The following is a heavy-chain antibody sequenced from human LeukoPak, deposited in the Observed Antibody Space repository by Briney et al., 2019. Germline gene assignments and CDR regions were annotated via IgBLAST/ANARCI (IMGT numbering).Heavy chain of an antibody. Sequence: SETLSLTCTVSGGSVSSGSYYWSWIRQPPVKGLEWIGYIYYSGTTNYNPSLKSRVTISVDTSKNQFSLKLSSVTAADTAVYYCARGYSSRWSDFDYWGQGTLVTVSS. D-gene: IGHD6-13*01. CDR1: GGSVSSGSYY. CDR2: IYYSGTT. V-gene: IGHV4-61*01. CDR3: ARGYSSRWSDFDY. J-gene: IGHJ4*02.